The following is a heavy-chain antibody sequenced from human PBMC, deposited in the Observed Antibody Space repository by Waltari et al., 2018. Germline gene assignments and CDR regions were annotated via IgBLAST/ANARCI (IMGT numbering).Heavy chain of an antibody. CDR2: IYTSGST. Sequence: QVQLQESGPGLVKPSQTLSLTCTVSGGSLSSGSYYWSWIRQPAGKGLEWIGRIYTSGSTNYNPSLKSRVTISVDTSKNQFSLKLSSVTAADTAVYYCARETYYYDSSGYYVDYWGQGTLVTVSS. CDR3: ARETYYYDSSGYYVDY. D-gene: IGHD3-22*01. V-gene: IGHV4-61*02. CDR1: GGSLSSGSYY. J-gene: IGHJ4*02.